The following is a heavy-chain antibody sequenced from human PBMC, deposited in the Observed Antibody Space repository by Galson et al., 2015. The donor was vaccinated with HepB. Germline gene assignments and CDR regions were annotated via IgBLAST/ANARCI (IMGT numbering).Heavy chain of an antibody. CDR3: ARVSRSYGDYFDY. Sequence: SLRLSCAASGFTFSSYSMNWVRQAPGKGLEWVSSISSSSNYIYYADSVKGRFTISRDNAKNSLYLQMNSLRAEDTAVYYCARVSRSYGDYFDYWGQGTLVTVSS. D-gene: IGHD1-26*01. J-gene: IGHJ4*02. CDR2: ISSSSNYI. V-gene: IGHV3-21*01. CDR1: GFTFSSYS.